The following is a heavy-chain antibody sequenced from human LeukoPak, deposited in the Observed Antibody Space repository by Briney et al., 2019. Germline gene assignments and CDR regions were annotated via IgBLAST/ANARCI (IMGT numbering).Heavy chain of an antibody. Sequence: GRSLRLSCAASGFTFSSYGMHWVRQAPGKGLEWVAVISYDGSNKYYADSVKGRFTISRDNSKNTLYLQMNSLRAEDTAVYYCARGGVAGAFDYWGQGTLVTVSS. V-gene: IGHV3-30*03. CDR1: GFTFSSYG. J-gene: IGHJ4*02. CDR2: ISYDGSNK. D-gene: IGHD6-19*01. CDR3: ARGGVAGAFDY.